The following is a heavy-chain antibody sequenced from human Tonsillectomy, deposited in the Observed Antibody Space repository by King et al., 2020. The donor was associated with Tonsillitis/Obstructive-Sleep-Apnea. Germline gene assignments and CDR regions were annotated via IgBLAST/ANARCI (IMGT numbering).Heavy chain of an antibody. J-gene: IGHJ4*02. CDR1: GVTFISYS. V-gene: IGHV3-64D*06. CDR3: VKSLSQGLAPHDC. CDR2: INNDGGDT. Sequence: VQLVESGGGLVQPGGSLRLSCSASGVTFISYSLHWVRSAPVKGLEDVSGINNDGGDTPYAASVKGRFSISRDNSKNTLYLQMNSLRVEDTALYYCVKSLSQGLAPHDCWGRGILVTVSP. D-gene: IGHD3-3*02.